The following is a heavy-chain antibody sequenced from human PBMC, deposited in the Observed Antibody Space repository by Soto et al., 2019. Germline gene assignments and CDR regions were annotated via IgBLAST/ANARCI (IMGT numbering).Heavy chain of an antibody. CDR3: AHKGGRGAAMAV. J-gene: IGHJ6*02. Sequence: QITLKESGPTLVKPTQTLTLTCTFSGFSPSTSAEGVAWIRQPPGKALEWLALIYWDDDERYNSFLKSRLTIAKDISKNQVVLTMTNMDPVDTATYFCAHKGGRGAAMAVWVRGTTVTVSS. D-gene: IGHD2-15*01. CDR1: GFSPSTSAEG. V-gene: IGHV2-5*02. CDR2: IYWDDDE.